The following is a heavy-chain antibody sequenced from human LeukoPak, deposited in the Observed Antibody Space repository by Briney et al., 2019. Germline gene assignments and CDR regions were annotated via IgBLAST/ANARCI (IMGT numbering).Heavy chain of an antibody. J-gene: IGHJ5*02. Sequence: GASVKVSCKASGYTFTSYYMHWVRQAPGQGLEWMGIINPSGGSTSYAQKFQGRVTITADKSTSTAYMELSSLRSEDTAVYYCASSWQKENWFDPWGQGTLVTVSS. V-gene: IGHV1-46*01. CDR3: ASSWQKENWFDP. CDR2: INPSGGST. D-gene: IGHD5-12*01. CDR1: GYTFTSYY.